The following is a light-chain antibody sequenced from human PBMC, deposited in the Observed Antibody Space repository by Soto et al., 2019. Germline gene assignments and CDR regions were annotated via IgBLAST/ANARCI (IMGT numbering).Light chain of an antibody. CDR1: QSISKY. Sequence: DIQITQSPSSLSASVGDRITITCRASQSISKYLNWYQQRPGKAPRLLIYATSNLQSGVPSRFSGRGSGTDFTLTISSLQPDDFATAYCQPNYLSPPWTFGQGTMVEIK. CDR2: ATS. CDR3: QPNYLSPPWT. J-gene: IGKJ1*01. V-gene: IGKV1-39*01.